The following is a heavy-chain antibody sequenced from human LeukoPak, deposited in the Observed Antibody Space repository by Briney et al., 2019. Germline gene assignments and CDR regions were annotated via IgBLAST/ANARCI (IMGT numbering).Heavy chain of an antibody. CDR3: ARSKSPSSEGGNYYFDY. V-gene: IGHV1-8*01. J-gene: IGHJ4*02. D-gene: IGHD3-10*01. CDR2: MNPNSGNT. Sequence: ASVKVSCKASGYTFTSYDINWVRQATGQGLEWMGWMNPNSGNTGYAQKFQGRDTMTRNTSISTAYMELSSLRSDDTAVYYCARSKSPSSEGGNYYFDYWGQGTLVTVSS. CDR1: GYTFTSYD.